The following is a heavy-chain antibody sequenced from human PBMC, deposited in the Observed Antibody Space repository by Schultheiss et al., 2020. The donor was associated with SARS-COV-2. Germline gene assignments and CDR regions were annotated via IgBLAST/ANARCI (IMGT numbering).Heavy chain of an antibody. CDR2: IYHSGST. J-gene: IGHJ4*02. V-gene: IGHV4-38-2*01. CDR3: ARGRGIQLWFDY. CDR1: GYSISSGYY. Sequence: SETLSLTCAVSGYSISSGYYWGWIRQPPGKGLEWIGSIYHSGSTYYNPSLKSRVTISVDTSKNQFSLKLSSVTAADTAVYYCARGRGIQLWFDYWGQGTLVTVSS. D-gene: IGHD5-18*01.